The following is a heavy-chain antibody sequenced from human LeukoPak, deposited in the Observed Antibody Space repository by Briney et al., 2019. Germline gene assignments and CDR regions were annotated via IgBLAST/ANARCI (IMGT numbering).Heavy chain of an antibody. CDR3: ARDPPGDFWRGYYRYYFDY. J-gene: IGHJ4*02. CDR1: RYTFTGYY. Sequence: ASVKVSCKASRYTFTGYYMHWVRQAPGQGLEWMGWINPNSGGTNYAQKFQGRVTMTRDTSISTAYMELSRLRSDDTAVYYCARDPPGDFWRGYYRYYFDYWGQGTLVTVSS. V-gene: IGHV1-2*02. D-gene: IGHD3-3*01. CDR2: INPNSGGT.